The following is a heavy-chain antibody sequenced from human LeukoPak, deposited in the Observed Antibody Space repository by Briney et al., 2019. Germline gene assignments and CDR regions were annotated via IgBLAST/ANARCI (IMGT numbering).Heavy chain of an antibody. J-gene: IGHJ4*02. CDR2: IYYSGST. D-gene: IGHD4-17*01. CDR1: GGSISSYY. V-gene: IGHV4-59*12. Sequence: SETLSLTCTVSGGSISSYYWSWIRQPPGKGLEWIGYIYYSGSTNYNPSLKSRVTISVDTSKNQFSLKLSSVTAADTAVYYCATLNQYGDYEVNYWGQGTLGTVSS. CDR3: ATLNQYGDYEVNY.